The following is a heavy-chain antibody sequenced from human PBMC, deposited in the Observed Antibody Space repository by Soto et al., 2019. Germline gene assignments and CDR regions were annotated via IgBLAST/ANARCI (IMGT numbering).Heavy chain of an antibody. J-gene: IGHJ6*03. V-gene: IGHV4-31*03. CDR1: GGSISSGGYY. CDR3: AREGKDGSSVDYYYYYMDV. Sequence: SETLSLTCTVSGGSISSGGYYWSWIRQHPGKGLEWIGYIYYSGSTYYNPSLKSRVTISVDTSKNQFSLKLSSVTAADTAVYYCAREGKDGSSVDYYYYYMDVWGKGTTVTVSS. D-gene: IGHD6-6*01. CDR2: IYYSGST.